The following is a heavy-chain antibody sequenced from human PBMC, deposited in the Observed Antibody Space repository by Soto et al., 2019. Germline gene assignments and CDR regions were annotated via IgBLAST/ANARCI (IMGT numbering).Heavy chain of an antibody. Sequence: GGSLRLSCAASGFTFSSHWMHWVRQAPGKGLVWVSRINTDGSATNYADYAKGRFTVSRDNAKNTLYLQMNSLRAEDTAVYYCESYLLWPLDMNYWGQGTLVTVSS. CDR3: ESYLLWPLDMNY. J-gene: IGHJ4*02. CDR2: INTDGSAT. V-gene: IGHV3-74*01. D-gene: IGHD2-15*01. CDR1: GFTFSSHW.